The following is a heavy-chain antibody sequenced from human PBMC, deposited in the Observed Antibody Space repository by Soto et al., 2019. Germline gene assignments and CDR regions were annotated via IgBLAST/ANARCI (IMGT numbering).Heavy chain of an antibody. D-gene: IGHD6-19*01. V-gene: IGHV4-39*01. Sequence: SETLSLTCTVSGGSISSSSYYWGWIRQPPGKGLEWIGSIYYSGSTYYNPSLKSRVTISVDTSKNQFSLKLSSVTAADTAVYYCARPSSGWLTLDHWGQGTLVTVSS. J-gene: IGHJ4*02. CDR1: GGSISSSSYY. CDR2: IYYSGST. CDR3: ARPSSGWLTLDH.